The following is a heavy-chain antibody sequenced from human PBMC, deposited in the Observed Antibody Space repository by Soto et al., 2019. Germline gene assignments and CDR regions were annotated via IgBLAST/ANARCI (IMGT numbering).Heavy chain of an antibody. CDR2: VTVSGDTS. D-gene: IGHD2-15*01. CDR3: ANHGCSYPACYPYYYYVDV. J-gene: IGHJ6*03. Sequence: EVQLLESGGGLAQPGGSLRLSCAASGFTFSDSALSWVRQGTGQGLEWVSSVTVSGDTSYYADSVEGRFTISRDNSKNTLYLQMNSLRAADTAVYYCANHGCSYPACYPYYYYVDVWGEGATVTVSS. V-gene: IGHV3-23*01. CDR1: GFTFSDSA.